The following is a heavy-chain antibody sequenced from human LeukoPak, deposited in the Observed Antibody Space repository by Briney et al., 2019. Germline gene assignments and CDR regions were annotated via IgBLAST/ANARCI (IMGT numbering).Heavy chain of an antibody. Sequence: SSETLSLTCAVYGGSFSGYYWSWIRQPSGKGLEWIGEINHSGSTNYSPSLKSRVTISVDTSKSQFSLKLRSVTAADTAVYYCASLLNVAGYSSHDSDYWGQGTLVTVSS. CDR1: GGSFSGYY. CDR3: ASLLNVAGYSSHDSDY. D-gene: IGHD5-12*01. CDR2: INHSGST. V-gene: IGHV4-34*01. J-gene: IGHJ4*02.